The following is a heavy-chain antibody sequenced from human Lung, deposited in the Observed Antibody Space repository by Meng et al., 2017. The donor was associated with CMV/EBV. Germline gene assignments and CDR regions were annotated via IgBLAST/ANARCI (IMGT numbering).Heavy chain of an antibody. D-gene: IGHD3-3*01. CDR3: AREVNGSYDFWSGYNWFDP. J-gene: IGHJ5*02. CDR2: IYYSGST. Sequence: GSLRLXCTVSGGSISSYYWSWIRQPPGKGLEWIGYIYYSGSTNYNPSLKSRVTISVDTSKNQFSLKLSSVTAADTAVYYCAREVNGSYDFWSGYNWFDPWGQGTXVTVSS. V-gene: IGHV4-59*01. CDR1: GGSISSYY.